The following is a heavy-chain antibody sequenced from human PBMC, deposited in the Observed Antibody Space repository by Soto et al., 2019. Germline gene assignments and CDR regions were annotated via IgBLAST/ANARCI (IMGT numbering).Heavy chain of an antibody. CDR2: ISGSGGST. CDR1: GVTFCSYA. V-gene: IGHV3-23*01. D-gene: IGHD3-22*01. J-gene: IGHJ5*02. Sequence: PGGSLRLSCAASGVTFCSYAMSWVRQAPGKGLEWVSAISGSGGSTYYAVSVKSRITINPDTSKNQFSLQLNSVTPEDTAVYYCARDLTGGTIVVVHNWFDPWGQGTLVTVSS. CDR3: ARDLTGGTIVVVHNWFDP.